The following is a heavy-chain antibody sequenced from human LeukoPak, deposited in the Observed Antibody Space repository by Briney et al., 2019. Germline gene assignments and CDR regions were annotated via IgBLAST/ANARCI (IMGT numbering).Heavy chain of an antibody. Sequence: SETLSLTCTVSGASISSDYWSWVRQPPGKGLEWIGYIYHSGSSNYNPSLKSRVTMSVDTSKNQFSLNLSSVTAADTAVYYCARVGHIAAAGTYGYWGQGTLVTVSS. CDR1: GASISSDY. D-gene: IGHD6-13*01. V-gene: IGHV4-59*08. CDR3: ARVGHIAAAGTYGY. J-gene: IGHJ4*02. CDR2: IYHSGSS.